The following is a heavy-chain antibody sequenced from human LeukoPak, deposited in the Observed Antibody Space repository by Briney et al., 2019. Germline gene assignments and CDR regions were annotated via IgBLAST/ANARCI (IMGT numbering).Heavy chain of an antibody. CDR1: GGSISSGGYY. D-gene: IGHD3-10*01. CDR2: IYHSGST. Sequence: PSQTLSLTCTVSGGSISSGGYYWSWIRQPPGKGLEWIGYIYHSGSTYYNPSLKSRVTISVDRSKNQFSLKLSSVTAADTAVYYCASQNYYGSGSYEVRYNWFDPWGQGTLVTVSS. V-gene: IGHV4-30-2*01. CDR3: ASQNYYGSGSYEVRYNWFDP. J-gene: IGHJ5*02.